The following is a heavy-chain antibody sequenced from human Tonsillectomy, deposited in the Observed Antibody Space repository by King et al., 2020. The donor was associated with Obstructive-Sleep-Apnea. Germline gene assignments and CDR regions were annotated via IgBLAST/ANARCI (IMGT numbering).Heavy chain of an antibody. CDR1: GFTFSSYW. CDR2: IKQDGSKD. Sequence: VQLVESGGGVVQPGESLRLSCAASGFTFSSYWMAWVRQAPGKGLEGVANIKQDGSKDYYVDSVKGRFTIYRDNAKKSLNLQMNSLRAEDTGVYYCAREDRDYGDYGFDYWGQGTLVTVSS. J-gene: IGHJ4*02. CDR3: AREDRDYGDYGFDY. D-gene: IGHD4-17*01. V-gene: IGHV3-7*01.